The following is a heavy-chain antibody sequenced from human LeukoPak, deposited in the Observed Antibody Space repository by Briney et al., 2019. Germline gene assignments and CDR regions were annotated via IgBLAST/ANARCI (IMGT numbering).Heavy chain of an antibody. CDR1: GFTLSDYY. Sequence: PGGSLRLSCAASGFTLSDYYMNWVRHAPGKGLEWLSYISSSSNTRYCADSVKGRLTVSRDNANKLLDVQRTSLRAEETAVYYCEARAMGGTSFDYWGEGTLVTVS. J-gene: IGHJ4*02. V-gene: IGHV3-11*01. CDR2: ISSSSNTR. D-gene: IGHD6-19*01. CDR3: EARAMGGTSFDY.